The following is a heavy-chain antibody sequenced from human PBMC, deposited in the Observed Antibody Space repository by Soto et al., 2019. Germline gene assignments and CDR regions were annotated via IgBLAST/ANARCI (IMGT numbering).Heavy chain of an antibody. CDR3: AAEVWGIFRFWRGLSDY. Sequence: PGGSLRLSCAASGFTFSSYWMSWVRQAPGKGLEWVANIKEDGSDMYYVDSVKGRFTISRDNAKNSLYLQMNSLRAEDTAVYYRAAEVWGIFRFWRGLSDYLGQGTLVTVSS. CDR1: GFTFSSYW. V-gene: IGHV3-7*01. CDR2: IKEDGSDM. J-gene: IGHJ4*02. D-gene: IGHD3-3*01.